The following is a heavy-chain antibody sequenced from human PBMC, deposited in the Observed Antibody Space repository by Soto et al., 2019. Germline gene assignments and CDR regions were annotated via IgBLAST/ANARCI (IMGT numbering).Heavy chain of an antibody. V-gene: IGHV3-11*06. J-gene: IGHJ6*02. D-gene: IGHD6-6*01. CDR2: ISSSSYT. Sequence: GGSLRLSCAASGFTFSDYYMSWIRQAPGKGLEWVSYISSSSYTNYADSVKGRFTISRDNAKNSLYLQMNSLRAEDTAVYYCARGWEYSSSPKMGYYYYGMDVWGQGTTVTVSS. CDR1: GFTFSDYY. CDR3: ARGWEYSSSPKMGYYYYGMDV.